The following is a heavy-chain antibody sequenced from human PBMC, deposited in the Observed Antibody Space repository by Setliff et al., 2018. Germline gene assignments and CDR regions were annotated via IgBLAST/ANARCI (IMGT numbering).Heavy chain of an antibody. CDR1: GYSLSNYV. V-gene: IGHV7-4-1*02. CDR3: ARADHLVTTTFDY. D-gene: IGHD4-17*01. CDR2: INTKTGDP. J-gene: IGHJ4*01. Sequence: ASVKVSCKASGYSLSNYVMNWVRQAPGQGLEWMDWINTKTGDPTYAQGYTGRFAFSLDTSDSATYLDISNLKAEDTATYYCARADHLVTTTFDYWGQGTLVTVSS.